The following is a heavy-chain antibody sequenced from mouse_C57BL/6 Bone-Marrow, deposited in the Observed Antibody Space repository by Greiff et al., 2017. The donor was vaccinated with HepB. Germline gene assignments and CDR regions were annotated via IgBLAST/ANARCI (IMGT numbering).Heavy chain of an antibody. CDR2: INPYNGGT. Sequence: EVQLQQSGPVLVKPGASVKMSCKASGYTFTDYYMNWVKQSHGKSLEWIGVINPYNGGTSYNQKFKGKATLTVDKSSSTAYMELNSLTSEDSAVYYCARGYYGSSWGYFDVWGTGTTVTVSS. J-gene: IGHJ1*03. CDR3: ARGYYGSSWGYFDV. V-gene: IGHV1-19*01. D-gene: IGHD1-1*01. CDR1: GYTFTDYY.